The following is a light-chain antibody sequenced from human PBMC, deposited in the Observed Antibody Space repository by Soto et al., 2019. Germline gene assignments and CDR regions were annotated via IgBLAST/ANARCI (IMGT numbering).Light chain of an antibody. CDR3: QQSYNTPT. CDR2: DAS. CDR1: QSISSW. V-gene: IGKV1-5*01. J-gene: IGKJ5*01. Sequence: DIQMTQSPPTLSASVGDRVTITCRASQSISSWLAWYQQKPGKAPKLLIYDASSLESGVPSRFSGSGSETDFTLTISSLQPEDFATYYCQQSYNTPTFGQGTRLEIK.